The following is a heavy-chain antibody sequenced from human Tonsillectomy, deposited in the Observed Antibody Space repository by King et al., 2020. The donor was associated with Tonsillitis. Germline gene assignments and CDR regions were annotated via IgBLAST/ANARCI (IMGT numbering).Heavy chain of an antibody. CDR2: ISYDGSNK. CDR3: AKESRSHFDY. J-gene: IGHJ4*02. V-gene: IGHV3-30*18. CDR1: GFTFSSYG. Sequence: VQLVESGGGVVQPGRSLRLSCAASGFTFSSYGMHWVRQAPGKGLEWVAVISYDGSNKYYADSVKGRFTISRDNSKNTLYLQMNSLRAEDTAVYYCAKESRSHFDYRGQGTLVTVSS.